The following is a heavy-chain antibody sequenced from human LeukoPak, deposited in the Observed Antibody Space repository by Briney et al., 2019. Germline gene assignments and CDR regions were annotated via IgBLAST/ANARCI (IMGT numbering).Heavy chain of an antibody. CDR2: ISYDGSNK. CDR1: GFTFENYR. V-gene: IGHV3-30-3*01. CDR3: ARDRDASSGEGAFDI. Sequence: GGSLRLSCAASGFTFENYRMHWVRQAPGKGLEWVAVISYDGSNKYYADSVKGRFTISRDNSKNTLYLQMNSLRAEDAAVFYCARDRDASSGEGAFDIWGQGTMVTVSS. D-gene: IGHD3-22*01. J-gene: IGHJ3*02.